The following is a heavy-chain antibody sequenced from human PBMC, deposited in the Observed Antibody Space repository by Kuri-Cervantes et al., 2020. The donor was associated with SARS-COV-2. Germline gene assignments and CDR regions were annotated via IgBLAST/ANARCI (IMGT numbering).Heavy chain of an antibody. Sequence: GGSLRLSCAASGFTFSTYAMHWVRQAPGKGLEWVAVISHDGSSKYYADSVKGRFTISRDNSKNTLYLQMKSLRAEDTAVYYCAKGPPAYFDYWGQGTLVTVSS. CDR1: GFTFSTYA. CDR2: ISHDGSSK. J-gene: IGHJ4*02. V-gene: IGHV3-30-3*01. CDR3: AKGPPAYFDY.